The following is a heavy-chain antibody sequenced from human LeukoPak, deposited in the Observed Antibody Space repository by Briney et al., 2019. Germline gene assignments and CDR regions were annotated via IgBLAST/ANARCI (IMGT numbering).Heavy chain of an antibody. CDR1: GFTFSNYW. V-gene: IGHV3-74*01. Sequence: RPGGSLRLSCAASGFTFSNYWMHWVRQAPGKGLVWVSRINPDGGRISYADSVQGRFTISRDNAKNSLYLQMNSLRAEDTAVYYCAREVGGYMDVWGKGTTVTVSS. J-gene: IGHJ6*03. CDR2: INPDGGRI. D-gene: IGHD1-26*01. CDR3: AREVGGYMDV.